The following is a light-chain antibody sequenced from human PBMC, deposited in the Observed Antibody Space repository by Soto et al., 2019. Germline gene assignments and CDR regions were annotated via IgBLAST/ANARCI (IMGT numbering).Light chain of an antibody. CDR2: AAS. V-gene: IGKV1-39*01. CDR3: QQSYSTPLT. Sequence: IQFTQPPSSLSASVGDRVTITCRASQGINTFLAWYQQKAGKAPKLLIYAASSLQSGVPSRFSGSGSGTDFTLTISSLQPEDFATYYCQQSYSTPLTFGGGTKVDI. CDR1: QGINTF. J-gene: IGKJ4*01.